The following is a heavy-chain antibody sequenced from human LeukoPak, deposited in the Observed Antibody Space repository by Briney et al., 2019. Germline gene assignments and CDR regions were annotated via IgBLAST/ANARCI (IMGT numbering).Heavy chain of an antibody. V-gene: IGHV3-30*02. CDR2: IRYDGYDK. CDR3: AKDLMSDRWFGES. D-gene: IGHD3-10*01. CDR1: GFTFSSYG. Sequence: GGSLRLFCAASGFTFSSYGMHWVRQAPAKGLAWVALIRYDGYDKFYETSVKGRFTISSDTSRNTLYLQMNSLRPEDTAVYYCAKDLMSDRWFGESWGQGTLVTVSS. J-gene: IGHJ5*02.